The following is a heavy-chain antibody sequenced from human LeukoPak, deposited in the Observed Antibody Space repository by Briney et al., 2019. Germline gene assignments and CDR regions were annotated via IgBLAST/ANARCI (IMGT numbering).Heavy chain of an antibody. J-gene: IGHJ4*02. Sequence: SETLSLTCPVSGGSISRYFWRSIRQPPGKGLEWIGYIYYSGSTNYNPSLKSRVTISVDTSKNQFSLKLSSVRAVYTPVSFCARGIAAAGFDYCGQGTLVTVSS. CDR2: IYYSGST. CDR1: GGSISRYF. V-gene: IGHV4-59*01. CDR3: ARGIAAAGFDY. D-gene: IGHD6-13*01.